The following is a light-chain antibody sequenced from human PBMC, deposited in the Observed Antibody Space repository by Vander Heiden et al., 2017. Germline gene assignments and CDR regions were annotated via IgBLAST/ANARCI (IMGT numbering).Light chain of an antibody. J-gene: IGLJ1*01. CDR3: SSYAGSISYV. CDR1: SSDVGGYNY. V-gene: IGLV2-8*01. CDR2: EVS. Sequence: QSALTQPPSASGSPGQSVTISCTGTSSDVGGYNYVSWYQQHPGKAPNLMIYEVSKRPAGVPDRFSGSKSGNTASLTVSGLQAEDEADYYCSSYAGSISYVFGTGTKVTVL.